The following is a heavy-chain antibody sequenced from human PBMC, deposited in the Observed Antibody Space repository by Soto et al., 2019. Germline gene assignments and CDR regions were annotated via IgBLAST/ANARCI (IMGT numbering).Heavy chain of an antibody. J-gene: IGHJ4*02. V-gene: IGHV3-21*01. D-gene: IGHD4-17*01. CDR2: ISSSSSYI. CDR3: ARDRSTTTVTPYYFDY. CDR1: GFTFSSYN. Sequence: EVQLVESGGGLVKPGGSLRLSCAASGFTFSSYNMNWVRQAPGKGLEWVSSISSSSSYIYYADSVKGRFTISRDNAKNSLYLQMNSLRAEDTAVYYCARDRSTTTVTPYYFDYWGQRTLVTVSS.